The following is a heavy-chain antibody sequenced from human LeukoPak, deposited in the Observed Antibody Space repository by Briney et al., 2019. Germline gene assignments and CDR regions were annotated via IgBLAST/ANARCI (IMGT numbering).Heavy chain of an antibody. CDR1: GYTFTSYG. V-gene: IGHV1-18*01. CDR3: AKVGFWSGYYGDDAFDI. D-gene: IGHD3-3*01. CDR2: ISAYNGNT. Sequence: ASVKVSCKASGYTFTSYGISWVRQAPGQGLEWMGWISAYNGNTNYAQKLQGRVTMTTDTSTSTAYMELRSLRSDDTAVYYCAKVGFWSGYYGDDAFDIWGQGTMVTVSS. J-gene: IGHJ3*02.